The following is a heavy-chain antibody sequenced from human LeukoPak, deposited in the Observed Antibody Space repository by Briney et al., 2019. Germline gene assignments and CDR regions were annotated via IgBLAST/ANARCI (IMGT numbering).Heavy chain of an antibody. Sequence: GGSLRLSCAASGFNFDDYTMHWVRQAPGKGLEWVSFIYSGGSTHYSDSVKGRFTISRDNSKNTLYLQMNSLRAEDTAVYYCVRRAGAYSHPYDYWGQGTLVTVSS. CDR3: VRRAGAYSHPYDY. D-gene: IGHD4/OR15-4a*01. J-gene: IGHJ4*02. CDR2: IYSGGST. V-gene: IGHV3-53*01. CDR1: GFNFDDYT.